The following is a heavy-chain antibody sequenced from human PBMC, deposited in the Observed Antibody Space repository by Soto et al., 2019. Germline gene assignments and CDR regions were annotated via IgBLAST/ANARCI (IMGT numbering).Heavy chain of an antibody. CDR2: ISAYNGNT. J-gene: IGHJ4*02. V-gene: IGHV1-18*01. Sequence: ASVKVSCKASGYTFTSYGISWVRQAPGQGLEWMGWISAYNGNTNYAQKLQGRVTMTTDTSTSTAYMELRSLRSDDTAVYYCVRGDITMVRGVILDFDYWGQGTLVTVSS. D-gene: IGHD3-10*01. CDR1: GYTFTSYG. CDR3: VRGDITMVRGVILDFDY.